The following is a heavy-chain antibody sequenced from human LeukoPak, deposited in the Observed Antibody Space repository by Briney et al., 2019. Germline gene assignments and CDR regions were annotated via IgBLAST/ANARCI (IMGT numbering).Heavy chain of an antibody. CDR3: ARAYYYDSSGYYYDY. D-gene: IGHD3-22*01. Sequence: GGSLRLSCAASGFTFSSYAMSWVCQAPGKGLEWVAVISYDGSNKYYADSVKGRFTISRDNAKNSLYLQMNSLRAEGTAVYYCARAYYYDSSGYYYDYWGQGTLVTVSS. CDR2: ISYDGSNK. CDR1: GFTFSSYA. V-gene: IGHV3-30*04. J-gene: IGHJ4*02.